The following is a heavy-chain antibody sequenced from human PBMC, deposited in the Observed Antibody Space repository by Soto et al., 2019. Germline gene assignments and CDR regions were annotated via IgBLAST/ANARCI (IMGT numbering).Heavy chain of an antibody. CDR1: GFTFSNYA. D-gene: IGHD6-19*01. J-gene: IGHJ4*02. CDR3: AKTPRQWLVYFDY. CDR2: ISNSGGTT. Sequence: EVQLLESGGGLVQPGGSLRLSCAASGFTFSNYAMSWVRQAPGKGLEWVSAISNSGGTTYYADSVKGRFTIYRDNSKDTLHLQMNSLRAEDTAVYYCAKTPRQWLVYFDYWGQGTLVTVSS. V-gene: IGHV3-23*01.